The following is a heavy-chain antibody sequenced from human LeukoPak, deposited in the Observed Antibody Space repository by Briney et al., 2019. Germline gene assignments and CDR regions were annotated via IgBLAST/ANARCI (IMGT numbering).Heavy chain of an antibody. CDR3: AKFGSSWLSESWFDP. Sequence: GGSLRLSCVVSGFTVSSNYMSWVRQAPGKGLEWVSVLYSGGNTYHADSVKGRFTISRDNSKNTLYLQMNSLRAEDTAVYYCAKFGSSWLSESWFDPWGQGTLVTVSS. V-gene: IGHV3-53*01. J-gene: IGHJ5*02. CDR1: GFTVSSNY. D-gene: IGHD6-13*01. CDR2: LYSGGNT.